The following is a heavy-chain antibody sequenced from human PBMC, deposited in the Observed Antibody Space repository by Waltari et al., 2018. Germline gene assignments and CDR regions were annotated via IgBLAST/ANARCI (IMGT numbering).Heavy chain of an antibody. Sequence: QVQLVESGGGVVQPGRSLRLACASSGFTFSSYAMPWGRQAPGKGLEWVAVISYDGSNKYYADSVKGRFTISRDNSKNTLYLQMNSLRAEDTAVYYCARVENDYSNLYWGQGTLVTVSS. D-gene: IGHD4-4*01. V-gene: IGHV3-30-3*01. CDR3: ARVENDYSNLY. J-gene: IGHJ4*02. CDR2: ISYDGSNK. CDR1: GFTFSSYA.